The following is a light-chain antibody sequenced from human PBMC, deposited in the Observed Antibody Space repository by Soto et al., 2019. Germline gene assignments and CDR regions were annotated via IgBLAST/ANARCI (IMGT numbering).Light chain of an antibody. Sequence: SYALRQPPSVSVSPGQTARMTCSGEALPKNYAFWYQQKSGQAPVLVIFDDTTRPSGIPQRFSGSSSGTLATLTISGAQVEDEADYFCYSTDTSSDHRGVFGGGTKVTVL. V-gene: IGLV3-10*01. CDR3: YSTDTSSDHRGV. CDR1: ALPKNY. J-gene: IGLJ3*02. CDR2: DDT.